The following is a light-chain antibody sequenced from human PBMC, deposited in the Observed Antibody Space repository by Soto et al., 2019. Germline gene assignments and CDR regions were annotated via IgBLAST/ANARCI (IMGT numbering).Light chain of an antibody. Sequence: AIQMTQSPSSLSASVGDRVTISCRASQGIRNDLAWYQQKPGKAPKLLIFAASNLQSGVPSRFSGSGSGTDFTLTISRLQPEDFATYYCQQSYSTPSRFGQGTRLEI. CDR2: AAS. CDR3: QQSYSTPSR. J-gene: IGKJ5*01. CDR1: QGIRND. V-gene: IGKV1-6*01.